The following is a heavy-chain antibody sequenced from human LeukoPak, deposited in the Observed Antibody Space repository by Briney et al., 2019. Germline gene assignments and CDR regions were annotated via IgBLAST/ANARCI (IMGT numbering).Heavy chain of an antibody. D-gene: IGHD3-3*01. CDR3: AKEFTADDYYFDY. CDR2: IWYDGSNK. J-gene: IGHJ4*02. CDR1: GFTFSSYG. V-gene: IGHV3-33*06. Sequence: PGRSLRLSCAASGFTFSSYGMHWVRQAPGKGLEGVAVIWYDGSNKYYADSVKGRFTISRDNSKNTLYLQMNSLRAEDTAVYFCAKEFTADDYYFDYWGQGTLVTVSS.